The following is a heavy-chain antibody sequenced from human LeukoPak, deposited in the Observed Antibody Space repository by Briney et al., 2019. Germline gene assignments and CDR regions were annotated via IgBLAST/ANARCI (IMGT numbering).Heavy chain of an antibody. J-gene: IGHJ4*02. CDR3: ANDLEVVISPLQNF. V-gene: IGHV3-30*02. Sequence: GRSLRLSCAASGFTFSSYGMHWVRQAPGKGLQWVAFIRYDGTRKHYADSVNGRFTVSRDNSKRTLYLQMNNLRTEDTAVYYCANDLEVVISPLQNFWGQGTLVTVSS. CDR1: GFTFSSYG. CDR2: IRYDGTRK. D-gene: IGHD2-21*01.